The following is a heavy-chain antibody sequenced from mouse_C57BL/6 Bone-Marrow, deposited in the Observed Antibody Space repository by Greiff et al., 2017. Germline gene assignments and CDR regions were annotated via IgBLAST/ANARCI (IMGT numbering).Heavy chain of an antibody. V-gene: IGHV14-4*01. J-gene: IGHJ4*01. Sequence: EVQLQQSGAELVRPGASVKLSCTASGFTIKDDYMNWVKQRPEQGLEWIGWIDPENGDTDYASKFQGKATLTADTSSNTAYLQLSSLTSEDSAVYYCNAGYYYAMDYWGQGTSVTVSS. CDR2: IDPENGDT. CDR1: GFTIKDDY. CDR3: NAGYYYAMDY. D-gene: IGHD2-3*01.